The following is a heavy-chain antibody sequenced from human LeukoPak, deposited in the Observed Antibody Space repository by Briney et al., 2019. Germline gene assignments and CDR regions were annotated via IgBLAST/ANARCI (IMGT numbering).Heavy chain of an antibody. V-gene: IGHV3-30*18. CDR2: ISYDGSNK. D-gene: IGHD2-8*01. J-gene: IGHJ4*02. CDR3: AKEYCSNSVCHSLDY. CDR1: GFTFSSSG. Sequence: GRSLRLSCAASGFTFSSSGMHSVRQAPGKGLEWVAVISYDGSNKYYADSVKGRFTFSRDNSKNTLYLQMNSLRAEDTAVYYCAKEYCSNSVCHSLDYWGQGTLVTVSS.